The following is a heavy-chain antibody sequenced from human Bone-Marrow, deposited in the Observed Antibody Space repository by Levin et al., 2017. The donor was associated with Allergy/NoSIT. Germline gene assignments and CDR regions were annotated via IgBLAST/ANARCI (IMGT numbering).Heavy chain of an antibody. V-gene: IGHV7-4-1*02. Sequence: ASVKVSCKASGYTFTNYAMSWVRQAPGQGLEWMGWINTNTGNPTYAQGFTGRFVFSLDTSVSTAYLHITSLQAEDPAMYYCARERLGEWLRGWGFDPWGQGTLVTVSS. J-gene: IGHJ5*02. CDR3: ARERLGEWLRGWGFDP. CDR1: GYTFTNYA. D-gene: IGHD3-16*01. CDR2: INTNTGNP.